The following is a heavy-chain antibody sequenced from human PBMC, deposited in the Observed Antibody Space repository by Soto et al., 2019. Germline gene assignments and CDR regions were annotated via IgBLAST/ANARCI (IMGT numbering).Heavy chain of an antibody. D-gene: IGHD5-12*01. CDR3: AERSRGYAYYFDQ. Sequence: QITLKESGPTLVKPTQTLTLTCSFSGFSLSTRGVAVGWIRQPPGKALEWLALIFWDDDKWYSPSLRSRLTTTADTAKDRGVLTLTNMDPVDTARSYCAERSRGYAYYFDQRGQGTLVTVSS. CDR2: IFWDDDK. V-gene: IGHV2-5*02. J-gene: IGHJ4*02. CDR1: GFSLSTRGVA.